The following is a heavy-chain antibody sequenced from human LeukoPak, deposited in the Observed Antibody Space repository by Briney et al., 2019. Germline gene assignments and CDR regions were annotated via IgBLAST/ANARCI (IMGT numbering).Heavy chain of an antibody. CDR2: IYYSGST. J-gene: IGHJ5*02. CDR1: GGSISSYY. CDR3: ARGSRRHTSGWLGPGWFDP. D-gene: IGHD6-19*01. Sequence: SETLSLTCTVSGGSISSYYWSWIRQPPGKGLEWIGYIYYSGSTNYSPSLKSRVSISVDTSKNQFSLKLNSVTAADTAVYYCARGSRRHTSGWLGPGWFDPWGQGTLVTVSS. V-gene: IGHV4-59*01.